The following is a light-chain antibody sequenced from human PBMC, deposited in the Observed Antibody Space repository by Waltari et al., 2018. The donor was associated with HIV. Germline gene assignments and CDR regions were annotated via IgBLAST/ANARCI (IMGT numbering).Light chain of an antibody. CDR2: EVT. J-gene: IGLJ2*01. CDR3: SSYTSSNTVV. CDR1: SSDVGGYNY. V-gene: IGLV2-14*01. Sequence: QSALTQPASVSGSPGQSITISCTGTSSDVGGYNYVSWYQQHPGKAPKVMIYEVTNRPSGVSNRFSRSKSGNTASLTISGLQAEDEADYYCSSYTSSNTVVFGGGTKLTVL.